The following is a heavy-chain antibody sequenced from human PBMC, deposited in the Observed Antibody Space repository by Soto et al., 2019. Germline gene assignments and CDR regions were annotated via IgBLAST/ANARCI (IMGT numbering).Heavy chain of an antibody. Sequence: EVQVVESGRGLAQPGGSLRLSCAASGFTVSSSYMSWVRQAPGKRLEWVSVIYAGGDTFYADSVKGRFTISRDNSENTLYIQINSLRVEDTAVYYCALHCTGGNCFGYWGQGTLVTVSS. D-gene: IGHD2-8*02. J-gene: IGHJ4*02. V-gene: IGHV3-66*01. CDR1: GFTVSSSY. CDR2: IYAGGDT. CDR3: ALHCTGGNCFGY.